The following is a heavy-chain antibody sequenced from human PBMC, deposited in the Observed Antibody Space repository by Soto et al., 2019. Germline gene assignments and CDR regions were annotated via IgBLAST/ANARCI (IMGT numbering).Heavy chain of an antibody. CDR2: ISSRSSYI. Sequence: GGSLRLSCVASGFNLSSYSMNWVRQAPGKGLEWVSSISSRSSYIYYADSVKGRYTISRDNAKNSLYLQMNSLRAEDTAVYYCARDLYSRDTFDHWGQGTLVTVSS. D-gene: IGHD6-13*01. J-gene: IGHJ4*02. CDR3: ARDLYSRDTFDH. V-gene: IGHV3-21*01. CDR1: GFNLSSYS.